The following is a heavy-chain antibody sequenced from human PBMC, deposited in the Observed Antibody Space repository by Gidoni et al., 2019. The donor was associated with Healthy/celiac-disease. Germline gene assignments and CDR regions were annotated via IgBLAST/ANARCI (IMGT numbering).Heavy chain of an antibody. CDR3: ARDGIVAGTGNDAFDI. V-gene: IGHV3-33*01. CDR1: GFTFSRHG. D-gene: IGHD6-19*01. J-gene: IGHJ3*02. Sequence: QVQLVESGGGVVQPGRSLRLPCAASGFTFSRHGMHWVRQAPGKGLEWVAVIWYDGSNKYYADSVKGRFTSSRDNSKNTLYLQMNSLRAEDTAVYYCARDGIVAGTGNDAFDIWGQGTMVTVSS. CDR2: IWYDGSNK.